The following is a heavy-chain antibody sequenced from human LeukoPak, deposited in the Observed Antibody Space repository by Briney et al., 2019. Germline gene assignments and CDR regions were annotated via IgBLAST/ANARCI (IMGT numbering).Heavy chain of an antibody. J-gene: IGHJ4*02. V-gene: IGHV1-69*06. CDR2: IIPIFGTA. D-gene: IGHD3-10*01. Sequence: GASVKVSCKASGGTFSSCAISWVRQAPGQGLEWMGGIIPIFGTANYAQKFQGRVTITADKSTSTAYMELSSLRSEDTAVYYCASSEMVRGDIDRTTCWGQGTLVTVSS. CDR3: ASSEMVRGDIDRTTC. CDR1: GGTFSSCA.